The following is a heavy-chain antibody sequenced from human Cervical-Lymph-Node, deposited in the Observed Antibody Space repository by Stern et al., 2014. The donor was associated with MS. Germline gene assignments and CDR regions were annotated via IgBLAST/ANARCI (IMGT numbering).Heavy chain of an antibody. Sequence: EVQLVESGGGLVQPGGSLRLSCAASGFTFSSYWMHWVRQAPGKGMGWVLRIDMDGSTTSYEDSVKDRFTISRDNAKNTVYLQMNSLRAEDTAVYYCARAMSAMVRGVTDYWGQGTLVTVSS. D-gene: IGHD3-10*01. CDR2: IDMDGSTT. CDR3: ARAMSAMVRGVTDY. CDR1: GFTFSSYW. J-gene: IGHJ4*02. V-gene: IGHV3-74*01.